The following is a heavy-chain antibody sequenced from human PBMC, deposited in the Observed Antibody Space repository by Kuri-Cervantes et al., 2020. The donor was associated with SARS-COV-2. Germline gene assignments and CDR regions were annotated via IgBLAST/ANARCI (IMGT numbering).Heavy chain of an antibody. J-gene: IGHJ3*02. V-gene: IGHV3-30*02. CDR2: IRYDGSNK. CDR1: GFTFSSYS. Sequence: WGSLRLSCTASGFTFSSYSMNWVRQAPGKGLEWVAFIRYDGSNKYYADSVNGRFTISRDNSKNTLYLQMNSLRAEDTAVYYCAKDGGLQEETDAFDIWGQGTMVTVSS. D-gene: IGHD3-16*01. CDR3: AKDGGLQEETDAFDI.